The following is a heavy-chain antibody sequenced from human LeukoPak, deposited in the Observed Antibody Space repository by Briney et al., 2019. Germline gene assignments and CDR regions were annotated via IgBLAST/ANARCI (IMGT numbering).Heavy chain of an antibody. CDR2: ISGSGGST. D-gene: IGHD3-10*01. Sequence: GGSLRLSCAASGFTSTSYAMSWVRQAPGKGLEWVSVISGSGGSTYYADSVKGRFTISRDNSKNTLYLQMNSLRAEDTAVYYCAREKPDPQLGVFDYWGQGTLVTVSS. V-gene: IGHV3-23*01. J-gene: IGHJ4*02. CDR3: AREKPDPQLGVFDY. CDR1: GFTSTSYA.